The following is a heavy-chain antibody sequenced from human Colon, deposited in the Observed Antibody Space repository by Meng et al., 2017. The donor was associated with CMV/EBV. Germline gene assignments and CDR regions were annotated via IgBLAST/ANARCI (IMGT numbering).Heavy chain of an antibody. CDR2: VRSKANNYAA. D-gene: IGHD6-19*01. CDR3: AKDWQKAVAGYFQH. Sequence: GGSLRLSCAVSGFTFSGSPMHWVRQVPGKGLEWVGRVRSKANNYAALYGASVKGRFTISRDDSTKTTDLQMDGLKIEDTAVYYCAKDWQKAVAGYFQHWGQGTLVTVSS. J-gene: IGHJ1*01. CDR1: GFTFSGSP. V-gene: IGHV3-73*01.